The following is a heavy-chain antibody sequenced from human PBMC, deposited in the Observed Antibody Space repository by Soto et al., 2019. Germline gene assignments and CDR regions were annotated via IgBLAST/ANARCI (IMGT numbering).Heavy chain of an antibody. CDR1: GYTFTSYD. Sequence: ASVKVSCKASGYTFTSYDINWVRQATGQGLEWMGWMNPNSGNTGYAQKFQGRVTMTRNTSISTAYMELSSLRSEDTAVYYCARDRGVRDLYYYYMDVWGKGTTVTVSS. CDR3: ARDRGVRDLYYYYMDV. J-gene: IGHJ6*03. CDR2: MNPNSGNT. V-gene: IGHV1-8*02. D-gene: IGHD3-10*01.